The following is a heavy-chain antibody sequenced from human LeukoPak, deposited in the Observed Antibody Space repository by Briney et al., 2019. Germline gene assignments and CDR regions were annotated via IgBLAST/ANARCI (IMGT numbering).Heavy chain of an antibody. CDR3: ARVGVFGYCTRDSCHSPLDF. CDR1: GGSIASSNNY. Sequence: SETLSLTCTVSGGSIASSNNYWVWIRQPPGKGLKWIGNIYYTGNTYYNPSLKSRVTISVDTSKNQFSLNLASVTAADTAVYYCARVGVFGYCTRDSCHSPLDFWGQGTLVTVSS. V-gene: IGHV4-39*07. D-gene: IGHD2-15*01. CDR2: IYYTGNT. J-gene: IGHJ4*02.